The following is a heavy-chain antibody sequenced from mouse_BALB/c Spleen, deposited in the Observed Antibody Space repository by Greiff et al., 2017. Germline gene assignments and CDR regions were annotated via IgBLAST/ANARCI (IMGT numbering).Heavy chain of an antibody. J-gene: IGHJ2*01. D-gene: IGHD2-3*01. Sequence: DVKLVESGGGLVKPGGSLKLSCAASGFTFSSYAMSWVRQTPEKRLEWVASISSGGSTYYPDSVKGRFTISRDNARNILYLQMSSLRSEDTAMYYCANGYYEYYFDYWGQGTTLTVSS. CDR3: ANGYYEYYFDY. V-gene: IGHV5-6-5*01. CDR1: GFTFSSYA. CDR2: ISSGGST.